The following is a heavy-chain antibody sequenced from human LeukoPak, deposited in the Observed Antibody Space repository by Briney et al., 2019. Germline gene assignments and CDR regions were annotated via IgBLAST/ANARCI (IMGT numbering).Heavy chain of an antibody. V-gene: IGHV3-30-3*01. D-gene: IGHD4-17*01. CDR1: GFTFSSYA. J-gene: IGHJ4*02. CDR2: ISYDGSNK. Sequence: GGSLRLSCAASGFTFSSYAMHWVRQAPGKGLEWVAVISYDGSNKYYADSVKGRFTISRDNSKNTLYLQMNSLRAEDTAVYYCASMTTAYWGQGALVTVSS. CDR3: ASMTTAY.